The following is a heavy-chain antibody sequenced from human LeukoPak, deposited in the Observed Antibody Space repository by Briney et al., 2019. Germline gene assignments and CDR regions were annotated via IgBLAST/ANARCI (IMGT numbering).Heavy chain of an antibody. CDR2: IKYDETNK. Sequence: GGSLRLSCAASGFIFRTYGMHWVRQAPGKGLEWVAFIKYDETNKHYEDSVKGRFIISRDNSENTLYLQMNSLRTEDTAVYYCAKGVDIDWLLPWDYWGQGTLVTVSS. J-gene: IGHJ4*02. D-gene: IGHD3-9*01. V-gene: IGHV3-30*02. CDR1: GFIFRTYG. CDR3: AKGVDIDWLLPWDY.